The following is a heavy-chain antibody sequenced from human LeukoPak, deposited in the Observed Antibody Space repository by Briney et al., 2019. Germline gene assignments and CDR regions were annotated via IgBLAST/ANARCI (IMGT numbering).Heavy chain of an antibody. V-gene: IGHV3-23*01. J-gene: IGHJ4*02. D-gene: IGHD3-10*01. CDR2: ISSGGGTT. CDR1: GFTFSSHA. Sequence: PGGSLRLSCAASGFTFSSHAMSWVRQAPGKGLEWVSRISSGGGTTDYTDSVKGRFTISRDTSKNTLYLQMNGLRAEDTAVYYCAKDRSGSGYFDYWGQGTLVTVSS. CDR3: AKDRSGSGYFDY.